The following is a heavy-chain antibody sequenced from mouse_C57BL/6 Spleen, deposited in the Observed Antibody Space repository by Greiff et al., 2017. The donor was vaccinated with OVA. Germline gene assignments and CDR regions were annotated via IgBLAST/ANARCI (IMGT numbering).Heavy chain of an antibody. CDR2: IDPSDSYT. Sequence: QVQLQQPGAELVKPGASVKLSCKASGYTFTSYWMQWVKQRPGQGLEWIGEIDPSDSYTNSNQKFKGKATLTVDTSSSTAYMQLSSLTSEDSAVYYCARGGGTGSFDYWGQGTTLTVSS. CDR1: GYTFTSYW. CDR3: ARGGGTGSFDY. J-gene: IGHJ2*01. V-gene: IGHV1-50*01. D-gene: IGHD4-1*01.